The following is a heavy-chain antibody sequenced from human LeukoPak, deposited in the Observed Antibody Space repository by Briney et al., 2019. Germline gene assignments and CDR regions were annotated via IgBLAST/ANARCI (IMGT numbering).Heavy chain of an antibody. CDR1: GYTFNSYG. D-gene: IGHD3-22*01. Sequence: ASVRVSCKASGYTFNSYGITWVRQAPGQGLEWMGWISVYNGNINYAQKLQGRVTMTTDTSTSTAYMELRSLRSDDTAVYYCARDLYESGAYLDYWGQGTLVTVSS. CDR3: ARDLYESGAYLDY. J-gene: IGHJ4*02. CDR2: ISVYNGNI. V-gene: IGHV1-18*01.